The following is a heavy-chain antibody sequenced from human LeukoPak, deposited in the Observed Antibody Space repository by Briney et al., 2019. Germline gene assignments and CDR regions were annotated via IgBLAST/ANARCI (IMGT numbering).Heavy chain of an antibody. D-gene: IGHD5-18*01. V-gene: IGHV3-21*01. CDR3: AASTKHTAMVDY. CDR1: GFTFSSYS. J-gene: IGHJ4*02. CDR2: IGSSSSYT. Sequence: GGSLRLSCAASGFTFSSYSMNWVRQAPGKGLEWVSSIGSSSSYTYYADSVKGRFTISRDNAKNSLHLQVNSLRAEDTAVYYCAASTKHTAMVDYWGQGTLVTVSS.